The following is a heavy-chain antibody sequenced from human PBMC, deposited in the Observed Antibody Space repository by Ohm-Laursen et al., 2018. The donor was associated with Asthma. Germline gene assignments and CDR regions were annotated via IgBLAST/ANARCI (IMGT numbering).Heavy chain of an antibody. J-gene: IGHJ4*02. V-gene: IGHV3-30-3*02. CDR3: ASSRGYSGYEVY. Sequence: SLRLSCAASGFTFSSYAMHWVRQAPGKGLEWVAVGGSYYDGGLKYYADSVNGRFTVSRDDSKNTLYLQMNSLRPDDTAVYYCASSRGYSGYEVYWGQGTLVTVSS. D-gene: IGHD5-12*01. CDR2: GGSYYDGGLK. CDR1: GFTFSSYA.